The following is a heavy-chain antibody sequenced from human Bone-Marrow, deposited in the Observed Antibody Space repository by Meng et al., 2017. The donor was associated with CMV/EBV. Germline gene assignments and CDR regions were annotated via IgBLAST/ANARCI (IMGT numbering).Heavy chain of an antibody. CDR1: GNTFSGYY. CDR2: INPKNGGT. D-gene: IGHD2-2*02. J-gene: IGHJ3*02. Sequence: ASVKVSCKASGNTFSGYYMHWVRQAPGQGLEWMGWINPKNGGTNYAQKFQGRVTMTRDTSISTAYMELSRLRSDDTAVYYCARESGYCSSTSCYRAFDIWGQGTMVTVSS. CDR3: ARESGYCSSTSCYRAFDI. V-gene: IGHV1-2*02.